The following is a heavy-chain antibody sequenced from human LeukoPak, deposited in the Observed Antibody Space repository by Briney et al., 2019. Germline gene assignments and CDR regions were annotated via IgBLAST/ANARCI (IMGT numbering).Heavy chain of an antibody. D-gene: IGHD2-15*01. J-gene: IGHJ4*02. V-gene: IGHV3-21*01. CDR1: GFTFSSYS. CDR2: ISSSSSYI. Sequence: PGGSLRLSCAASGFTFSSYSMNWVRQAPGKGLEWVSSISSSSSYIYYADSVNGRFTISIDNAKNSLYLQMNSLRAEHTAVYYCARDQRYCSGGSCYSDYWGQGTLVTVSS. CDR3: ARDQRYCSGGSCYSDY.